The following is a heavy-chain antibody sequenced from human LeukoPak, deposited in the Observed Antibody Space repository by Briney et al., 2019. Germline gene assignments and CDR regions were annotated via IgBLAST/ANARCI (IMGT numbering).Heavy chain of an antibody. CDR1: GFTVSSNY. CDR3: AKDSREIATTVTRYNRFDP. Sequence: GSLRLSCAASGFTVSSNYMSWIRQPPGKGLEWIGYIYYSGSTNYNPSLKSRVTISVDTSKNQFSLKLSSVTAADTAVYYCAKDSREIATTVTRYNRFDPWGQGTLVTVCS. CDR2: IYYSGST. J-gene: IGHJ5*02. D-gene: IGHD4-17*01. V-gene: IGHV4-59*02.